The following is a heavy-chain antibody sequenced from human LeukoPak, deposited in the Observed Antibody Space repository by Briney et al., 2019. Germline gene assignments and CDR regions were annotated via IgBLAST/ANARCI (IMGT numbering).Heavy chain of an antibody. J-gene: IGHJ6*02. CDR3: ARDRASSGWYGMDV. D-gene: IGHD6-19*01. Sequence: ASVKVSFTASGYTFTSYAMHWVRQAPGQRLEWMGWINAGNGNTKYSQKFQGRVTITRDTSASTAYMELSSLRSEDTAVYYCARDRASSGWYGMDVWGQGTTVTVSS. CDR2: INAGNGNT. CDR1: GYTFTSYA. V-gene: IGHV1-3*01.